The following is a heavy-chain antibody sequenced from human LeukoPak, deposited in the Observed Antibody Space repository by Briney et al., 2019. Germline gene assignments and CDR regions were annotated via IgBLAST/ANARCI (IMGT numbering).Heavy chain of an antibody. J-gene: IGHJ4*02. Sequence: SETLSLTCTVSGGSISSYYWSWIRQPPGKGLEWIGYIYYSGSTNYNPSLKSRVTISEDTSKNQFSLKLSSVTAADTAVYYCARYYYDSSGYLDYWGQGTLVTVSS. V-gene: IGHV4-59*01. CDR1: GGSISSYY. CDR3: ARYYYDSSGYLDY. D-gene: IGHD3-22*01. CDR2: IYYSGST.